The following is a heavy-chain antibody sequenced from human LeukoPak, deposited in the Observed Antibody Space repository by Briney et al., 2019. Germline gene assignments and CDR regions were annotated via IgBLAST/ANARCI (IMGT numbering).Heavy chain of an antibody. V-gene: IGHV3-23*01. J-gene: IGHJ4*02. CDR3: STSPSFGSSWYQFNY. CDR2: ISGRDGRT. CDR1: GFTFSSYA. D-gene: IGHD6-13*01. Sequence: GGSLRLSCAASGFTFSSYAMSWVRQAPGRGLEWVSAISGRDGRTYYTDSVKGRFTISRDNSRDTLYLQMNSLRAEDTAVYYCSTSPSFGSSWYQFNYWGQGTLVTVSS.